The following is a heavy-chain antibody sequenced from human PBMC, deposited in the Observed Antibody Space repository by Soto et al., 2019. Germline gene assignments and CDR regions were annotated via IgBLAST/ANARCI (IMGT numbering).Heavy chain of an antibody. D-gene: IGHD3-9*01. CDR3: ARAVVLTFTRFYDMDV. V-gene: IGHV1-69*18. CDR2: LIPMFGTT. Sequence: QVQLVQSGAEVKTPGSSVQVSCKASGGTFSSYSINWVRQAPGQGLEWMGRLIPMFGTTDYAQRFQGSVTFTADVSTSTASMEVTNLTSEDTAVYYCARAVVLTFTRFYDMDVWGQVTTVTVSS. CDR1: GGTFSSYS. J-gene: IGHJ6*02.